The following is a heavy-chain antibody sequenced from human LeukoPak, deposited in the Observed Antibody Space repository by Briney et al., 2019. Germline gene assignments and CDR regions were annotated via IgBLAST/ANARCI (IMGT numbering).Heavy chain of an antibody. D-gene: IGHD4-17*01. V-gene: IGHV1-69*01. Sequence: SSVKVSCKASGGTFSSYAISWVRQAPGQGLEWMGGIIPIFGTANYAQKFQGRVTITADESTSTAYMELSSLRSEDTAVYYCARSATVTGGFYAFDIWGQGTMVTVSS. J-gene: IGHJ3*02. CDR1: GGTFSSYA. CDR2: IIPIFGTA. CDR3: ARSATVTGGFYAFDI.